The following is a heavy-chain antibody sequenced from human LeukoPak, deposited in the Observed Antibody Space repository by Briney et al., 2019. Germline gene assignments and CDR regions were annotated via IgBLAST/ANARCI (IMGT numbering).Heavy chain of an antibody. CDR3: ARAGSGWYGGRLFEF. J-gene: IGHJ4*02. CDR1: GGSISSYY. V-gene: IGHV4-4*07. Sequence: SETLSLTCTVSGGSISSYYWSWIRQPAGKGLEWIGRIYTSGSTNYNPSLKSRVTMSVDTSNQFSLKLSSVTAADTAVYYCARAGSGWYGGRLFEFWGPGALVAVSS. D-gene: IGHD6-13*01. CDR2: IYTSGST.